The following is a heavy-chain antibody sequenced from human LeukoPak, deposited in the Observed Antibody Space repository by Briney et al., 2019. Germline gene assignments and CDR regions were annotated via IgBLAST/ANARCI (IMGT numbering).Heavy chain of an antibody. CDR1: GGSISSGGYS. V-gene: IGHV4-30-2*01. CDR2: IYSSGST. J-gene: IGHJ4*02. D-gene: IGHD5-18*01. CDR3: ARSGYTYGFDY. Sequence: PSETLSLTCAVSGGSISSGGYSWSWIRQPPGKGLEWIGYIYSSGSTSYNPSLKSRVTMSVDRSTNQFSLNLSSATAADTAVYYCARSGYTYGFDYWGQGTLVTVS.